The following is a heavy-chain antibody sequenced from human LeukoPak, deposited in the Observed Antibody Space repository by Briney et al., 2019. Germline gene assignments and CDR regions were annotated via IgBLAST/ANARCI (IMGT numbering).Heavy chain of an antibody. CDR3: ARDPSNSGYDYLYYFDY. Sequence: APVKVSCKASGYTFTGYYMHWVRQAPGQGLEWMGWVNPDNGGTNYAQKFQGRVTMTRDMSISTAYMELSRLRSDDTAVYYCARDPSNSGYDYLYYFDYWGQGTLVTVSS. J-gene: IGHJ4*02. D-gene: IGHD5-12*01. CDR1: GYTFTGYY. CDR2: VNPDNGGT. V-gene: IGHV1-2*02.